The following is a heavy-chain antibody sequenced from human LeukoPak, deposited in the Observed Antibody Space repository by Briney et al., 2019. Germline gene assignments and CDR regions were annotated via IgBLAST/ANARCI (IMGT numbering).Heavy chain of an antibody. CDR1: GFTVSSNY. D-gene: IGHD3-16*01. CDR3: AKALWADAFDI. Sequence: GGSLRLSCAASGFTVSSNYMSWVRQAPGKGLEWVSAISNGGGSTYYADSVKGRFTISRDNSKNTLYLQMNSLRAEDTAVYYCAKALWADAFDIWGQGTMVTVSS. CDR2: ISNGGGST. J-gene: IGHJ3*02. V-gene: IGHV3-23*01.